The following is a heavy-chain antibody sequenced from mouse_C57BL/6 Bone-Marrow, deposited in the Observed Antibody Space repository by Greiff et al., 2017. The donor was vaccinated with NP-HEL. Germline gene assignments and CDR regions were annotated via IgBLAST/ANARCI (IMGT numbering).Heavy chain of an antibody. V-gene: IGHV1-55*01. CDR1: GYTFTSYW. Sequence: QVHVKQPGAELVKPGASVKMSCKASGYTFTSYWITWVKQRPGQGLEWIGDIYPGSGSTNYNEKFKSKATLTVDTSSSTAYMQLSSLTSEDSAVYYCAGVTTPAWFAYWGQGTLVTVSA. CDR2: IYPGSGST. J-gene: IGHJ3*01. D-gene: IGHD2-3*01. CDR3: AGVTTPAWFAY.